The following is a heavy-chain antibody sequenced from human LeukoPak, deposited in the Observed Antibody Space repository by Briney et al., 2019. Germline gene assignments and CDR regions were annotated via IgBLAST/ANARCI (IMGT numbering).Heavy chain of an antibody. CDR2: ISYDGSNK. Sequence: GGSLRLSCAASGFTFSSYAMHWVRQAPGKGLEWVAVISYDGSNKYYADSVKGRFTISRDNSKNTLYLQMNSLRAEDTAVYYCARLGYCSSTSCHRAFDYWGQGTLVTVSS. CDR3: ARLGYCSSTSCHRAFDY. J-gene: IGHJ4*02. V-gene: IGHV3-30*04. CDR1: GFTFSSYA. D-gene: IGHD2-2*01.